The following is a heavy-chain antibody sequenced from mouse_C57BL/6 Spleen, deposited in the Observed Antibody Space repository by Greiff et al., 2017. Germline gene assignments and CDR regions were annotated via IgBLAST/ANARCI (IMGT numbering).Heavy chain of an antibody. CDR2: INPGSGGT. CDR3: ARRAVVADYFDY. J-gene: IGHJ2*01. D-gene: IGHD1-1*01. CDR1: GYAFTNYL. V-gene: IGHV1-54*01. Sequence: VQLQTSGAELVRPGTSVKVSCKASGYAFTNYLIEWVKQRPGQGLEWIGVINPGSGGTNYNEKFKGKATLTADKSSSTAYMQLSSLTSEDSAVYFCARRAVVADYFDYWGQGTTLTVSS.